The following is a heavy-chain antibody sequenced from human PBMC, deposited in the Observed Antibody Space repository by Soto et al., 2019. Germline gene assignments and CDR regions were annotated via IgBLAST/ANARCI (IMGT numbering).Heavy chain of an antibody. CDR2: ISSSDGET. CDR3: VKDWSGDSCPCMDV. D-gene: IGHD3-3*01. V-gene: IGHV3-23*01. Sequence: EVQLLESGGGLVQPGGSLRVSCAGSGFTFRSFAMTWVRQAPGKGLEWVSTISSSDGETYYADSVRGRFTISRDNSKSTLYMQMDSLRAEDTAVYYCVKDWSGDSCPCMDVWSQGTTVTVSS. J-gene: IGHJ6*02. CDR1: GFTFRSFA.